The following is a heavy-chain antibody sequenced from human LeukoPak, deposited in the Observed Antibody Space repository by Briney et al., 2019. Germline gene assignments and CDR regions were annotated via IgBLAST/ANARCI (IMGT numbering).Heavy chain of an antibody. CDR1: GFTFSSYG. D-gene: IGHD2/OR15-2a*01. V-gene: IGHV3-23*01. CDR3: AKRQVFSPEFDY. Sequence: SGGSLRLSCAASGFTFSSYGMSWVRQAPGKGLEWVSAISGSGGSTYYADSVKGRFTISRDNSKDTLYLQMNSLRAEDTAVYYCAKRQVFSPEFDYWGQGTLVTVSS. CDR2: ISGSGGST. J-gene: IGHJ4*02.